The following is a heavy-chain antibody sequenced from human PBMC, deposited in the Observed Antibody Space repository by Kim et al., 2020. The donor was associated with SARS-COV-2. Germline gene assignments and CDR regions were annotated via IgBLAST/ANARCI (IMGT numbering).Heavy chain of an antibody. J-gene: IGHJ4*02. D-gene: IGHD4-17*01. CDR2: IIPDGSGA. CDR3: AAFTVTTGGEY. CDR1: GFTFSNHW. V-gene: IGHV3-74*01. Sequence: GGSLRLSCAASGFTFSNHWMHWVRQAPGKGLVWVSRIIPDGSGADYADSVQGRFIISRDNAKNTLFLQMNRLRAEDTAVYFCAAFTVTTGGEYWGQGTLVTVSS.